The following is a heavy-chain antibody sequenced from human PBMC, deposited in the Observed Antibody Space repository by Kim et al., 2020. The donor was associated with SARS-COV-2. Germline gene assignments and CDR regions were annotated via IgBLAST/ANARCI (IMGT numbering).Heavy chain of an antibody. J-gene: IGHJ6*02. CDR2: IRRSRTNR. V-gene: IGHV3-48*02. CDR3: ARCPLSMTMVRGMITTTLFYYYDMDA. Sequence: GGSLRLSCEVSGFNFNSYSMKWVRQAPGKGREWGSYIRRSRTNRYYADAGRGRFTISRDNGKNSLFLQMNSLRDEDTAVYYCARCPLSMTMVRGMITTTLFYYYDMDAWGQGSTVTVSS. CDR1: GFNFNSYS. D-gene: IGHD3-10*01.